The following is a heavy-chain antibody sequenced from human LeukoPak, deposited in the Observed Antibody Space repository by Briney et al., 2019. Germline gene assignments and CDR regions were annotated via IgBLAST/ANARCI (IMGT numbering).Heavy chain of an antibody. CDR2: IYYSGST. D-gene: IGHD3-10*01. J-gene: IGHJ3*02. CDR3: ASEPYGSGSFLGAFDI. CDR1: DDSIRSSAYY. Sequence: SETLSLTCAVSDDSIRSSAYYWGWIRQPPGKGLEWLGSIYYSGSTYYNPSLKSRVTISIDTSKSQFSLKLSSVTAADTAVYYCASEPYGSGSFLGAFDICGQGTMVTVSS. V-gene: IGHV4-39*01.